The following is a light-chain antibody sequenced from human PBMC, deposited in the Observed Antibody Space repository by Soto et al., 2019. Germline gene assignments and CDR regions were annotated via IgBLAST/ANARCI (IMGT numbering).Light chain of an antibody. V-gene: IGLV2-23*01. CDR2: EGS. J-gene: IGLJ2*01. Sequence: QSVLTQPASVSGSPGQSITISCTGTSSDVGSYNFVSWYQQHPGKAPKVMIYEGSKRPSGVSNRFSGSKSGNTASLTISGLQAEDEADYYCCSYAGSSIFVVFGGGTKLT. CDR3: CSYAGSSIFVV. CDR1: SSDVGSYNF.